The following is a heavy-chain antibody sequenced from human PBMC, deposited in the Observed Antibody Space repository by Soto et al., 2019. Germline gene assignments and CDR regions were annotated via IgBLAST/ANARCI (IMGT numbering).Heavy chain of an antibody. CDR1: GYTFTSYG. J-gene: IGHJ4*02. CDR3: ARGYCSGGSCYGVDY. CDR2: ISAYNGNT. V-gene: IGHV1-18*01. Sequence: EASVKVSCKSSGYTFTSYGISWVRQAPGQGLEWMGWISAYNGNTNYAQKLQGRVTMTTDTSTSTAYMELRSLRSDDTAVYYCARGYCSGGSCYGVDYWGQGTLVTVSS. D-gene: IGHD2-15*01.